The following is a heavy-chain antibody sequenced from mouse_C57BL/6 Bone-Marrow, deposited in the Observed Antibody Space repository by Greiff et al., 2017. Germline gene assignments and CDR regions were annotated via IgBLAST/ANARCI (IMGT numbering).Heavy chain of an antibody. CDR1: GFTFSSYT. Sequence: EVQGVESGGGLVKPGGSLKLSCAASGFTFSSYTMSWLRQTPEKRLEWVATISGGGGNTYYPDSVKGRFTISRDNAKNTLYLQMSSLRSEDTALYYCARTYYAMDYWGQGTSVTVSS. V-gene: IGHV5-9*01. J-gene: IGHJ4*01. CDR3: ARTYYAMDY. CDR2: ISGGGGNT.